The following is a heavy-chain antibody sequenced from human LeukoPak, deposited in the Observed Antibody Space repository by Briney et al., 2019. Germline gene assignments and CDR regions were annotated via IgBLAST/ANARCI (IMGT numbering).Heavy chain of an antibody. CDR1: GFTFSSYN. V-gene: IGHV3-7*01. CDR2: IKQDGSEK. D-gene: IGHD6-19*01. J-gene: IGHJ4*02. Sequence: GGSLRLSCAASGFTFSSYNMNWVRQAPGKGLEWVANIKQDGSEKYYVDSVKGRFTISRDNARNSQFLQMNSLRVDDTAVYYCASGGGWVFFNWGQGTLVTVSS. CDR3: ASGGGWVFFN.